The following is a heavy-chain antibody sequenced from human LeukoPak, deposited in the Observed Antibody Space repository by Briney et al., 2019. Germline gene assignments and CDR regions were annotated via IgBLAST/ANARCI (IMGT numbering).Heavy chain of an antibody. CDR3: ARLRLGYCSSTSCSNYYYYGMDV. CDR1: GGTFSSYA. J-gene: IGHJ6*02. Sequence: ASVKVSCKASGGTFSSYAISWVRQAPGQGLEWMGGIIPIFGTANYAQKFQGRVTITADESTSTAYMELSSLRSEDTAVYYRARLRLGYCSSTSCSNYYYYGMDVWGQGTTVTVSS. CDR2: IIPIFGTA. V-gene: IGHV1-69*13. D-gene: IGHD2-2*01.